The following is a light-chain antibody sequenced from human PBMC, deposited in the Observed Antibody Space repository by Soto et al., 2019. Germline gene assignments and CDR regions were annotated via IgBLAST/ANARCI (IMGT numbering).Light chain of an antibody. V-gene: IGLV2-23*01. CDR3: CSYAGSSTLV. CDR2: AGS. Sequence: QSALTQPASVSGSPGQSITISCTGTSSDVGSYNLVSWYQQHPGKAPKLMIYAGSKRPSGVSNRFSGSKSGNTASLTISGLQAEDEAYYYCCSYAGSSTLVFGGGTKLTVL. CDR1: SSDVGSYNL. J-gene: IGLJ3*02.